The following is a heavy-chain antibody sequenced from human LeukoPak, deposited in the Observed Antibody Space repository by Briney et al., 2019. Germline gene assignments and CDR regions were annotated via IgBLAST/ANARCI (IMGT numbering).Heavy chain of an antibody. CDR2: IIPIFGTA. D-gene: IGHD3-22*01. J-gene: IGHJ6*03. CDR1: GGTFSSYA. Sequence: GASVKVSCKASGGTFSSYAISWVRQAPGQGLEWMGGIIPIFGTANYAQKFQGRVTITTDESTSTAYMELSSLRSEDTAVYYGARAGYYYDSSGRYYYMDVWGKGTTVTVSS. CDR3: ARAGYYYDSSGRYYYMDV. V-gene: IGHV1-69*05.